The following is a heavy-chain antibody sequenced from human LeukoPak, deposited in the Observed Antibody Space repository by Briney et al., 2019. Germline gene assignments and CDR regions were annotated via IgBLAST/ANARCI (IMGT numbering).Heavy chain of an antibody. Sequence: PGGSLRLSCAASGFVFSSYNLTWVRQAPGKGLEWISFISGSGSAIYYADSVKGRFTISRDNAKNSLYLQMNSLRAEDTAVYYCARDRAYGWFDPWGQGTLVTVSS. CDR1: GFVFSSYN. J-gene: IGHJ5*02. D-gene: IGHD4-17*01. CDR2: ISGSGSAI. V-gene: IGHV3-48*01. CDR3: ARDRAYGWFDP.